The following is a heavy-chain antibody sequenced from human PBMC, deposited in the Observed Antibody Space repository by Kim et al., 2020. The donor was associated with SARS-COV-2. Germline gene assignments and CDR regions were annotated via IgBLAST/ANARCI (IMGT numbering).Heavy chain of an antibody. CDR3: ARDWGYYGSGSVDAFDI. CDR2: ISSSSSYI. D-gene: IGHD3-10*01. CDR1: GFTFSSYS. Sequence: GGSLRLSCAASGFTFSSYSMNWVRQAPGKGLEWVSSISSSSSYIYYADSVKGRFTISRDNAKNSLYLQMNSLRAEDTAVYYCARDWGYYGSGSVDAFDIWGQGTMVTVSS. V-gene: IGHV3-21*01. J-gene: IGHJ3*02.